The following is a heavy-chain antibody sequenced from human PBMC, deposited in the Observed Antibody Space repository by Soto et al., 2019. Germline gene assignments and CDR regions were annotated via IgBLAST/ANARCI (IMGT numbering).Heavy chain of an antibody. CDR1: GYILTELS. D-gene: IGHD5-18*01. J-gene: IGHJ4*02. CDR3: TTVRYNYDSNYFDY. CDR2: FDPEDGEN. V-gene: IGHV1-24*01. Sequence: ASVKVSCKVSGYILTELSMHWVRQAPGKGLEWMGGFDPEDGENIYAQKFQGRVTMTEDTSTDTAYMEVSSLKSEDTAVYYCTTVRYNYDSNYFDYWGQGTLVTVSS.